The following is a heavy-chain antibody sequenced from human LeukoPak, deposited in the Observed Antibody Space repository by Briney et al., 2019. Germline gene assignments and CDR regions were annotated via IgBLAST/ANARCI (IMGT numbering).Heavy chain of an antibody. Sequence: VKVSCKASGGTFSSYAISWVRQAPGQGLEWMGGIIPIFDTANYTQKFQGRVTITADKSTSTAYMELSSLRSEDTAVYYCAREFPNGGYDSGWGQGTLVTVSS. CDR3: AREFPNGGYDSG. V-gene: IGHV1-69*13. CDR2: IIPIFDTA. D-gene: IGHD5-12*01. CDR1: GGTFSSYA. J-gene: IGHJ4*02.